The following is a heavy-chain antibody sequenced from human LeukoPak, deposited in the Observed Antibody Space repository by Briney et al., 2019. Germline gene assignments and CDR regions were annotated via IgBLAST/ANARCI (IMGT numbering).Heavy chain of an antibody. CDR1: GFTFSSSS. V-gene: IGHV3-23*01. CDR2: ITDAVGST. D-gene: IGHD5-12*01. CDR3: VKEIFSGLLYIDY. J-gene: IGHJ4*02. Sequence: PGGSLRLSCAASGFTFSSSSISWVRQAPGKGLEWVSAITDAVGSTHYADSVKGRFTISSDNSKNTVYLQMNSLRPEDMAVYYCVKEIFSGLLYIDYWGQGTLVTVSS.